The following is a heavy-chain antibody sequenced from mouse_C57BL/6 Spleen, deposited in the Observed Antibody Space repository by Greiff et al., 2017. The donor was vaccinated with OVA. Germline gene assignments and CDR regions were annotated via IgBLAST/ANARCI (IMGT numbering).Heavy chain of an antibody. J-gene: IGHJ3*01. CDR3: ARFRDYGGAWFAY. CDR1: GYTFTSYW. CDR2: IDPSDSYT. Sequence: QVQLQQPGAELVMPGASVKLSCKASGYTFTSYWMHWVKQRPGQGLEWIGEIDPSDSYTNYNQKFKGKTTLTVDKSSSTAYMQLSSLTSEDSAVYDGARFRDYGGAWFAYWGQGTLVTVSA. D-gene: IGHD2-4*01. V-gene: IGHV1-69*01.